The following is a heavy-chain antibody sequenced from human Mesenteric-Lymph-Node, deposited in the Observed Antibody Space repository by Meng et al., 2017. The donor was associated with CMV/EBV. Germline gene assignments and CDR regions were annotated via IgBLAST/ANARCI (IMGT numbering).Heavy chain of an antibody. V-gene: IGHV3-30*04. D-gene: IGHD3-22*01. CDR3: ATQTPIVVVSYYGMDV. CDR2: ISYDGSDE. Sequence: GGSLRLSCAASGFSFSTYSMTWVRQAPGKALEWVTLISYDGSDEFYADSIKGRFTISRDNSKNTLYLQMNSLRPEDTAVYYCATQTPIVVVSYYGMDVWGQGTTVTVSS. CDR1: GFSFSTYS. J-gene: IGHJ6*02.